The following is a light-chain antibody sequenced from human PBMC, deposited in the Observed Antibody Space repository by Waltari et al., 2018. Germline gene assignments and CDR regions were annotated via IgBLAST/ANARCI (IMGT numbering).Light chain of an antibody. CDR1: GGSFATNY. J-gene: IGLJ3*02. CDR2: ADN. CDR3: QSYDGDRSWV. Sequence: FILTQSHSVSESPGRTVTISCSGSGGSFATNYVPWYQQRPGSAPPTVIYADNQRPSGVPDRFSGSVDSSSNSASLTISGLQTEDEADYYCQSYDGDRSWVFGGGTKLTVL. V-gene: IGLV6-57*02.